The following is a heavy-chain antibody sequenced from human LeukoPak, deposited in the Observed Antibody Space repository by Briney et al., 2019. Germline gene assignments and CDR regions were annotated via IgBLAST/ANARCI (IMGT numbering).Heavy chain of an antibody. D-gene: IGHD3-3*01. V-gene: IGHV3-30-3*01. J-gene: IGHJ6*02. Sequence: GRSLRLSCAASGFTFSSYAMHWVRQAPGKGLEWVAVISYDGSNKYYADSVKGRFTISRDNSKNTLYLQMNSLRAEDTAVYYCARGRADFWSGYGMGVWGQGTTVTVSS. CDR2: ISYDGSNK. CDR1: GFTFSSYA. CDR3: ARGRADFWSGYGMGV.